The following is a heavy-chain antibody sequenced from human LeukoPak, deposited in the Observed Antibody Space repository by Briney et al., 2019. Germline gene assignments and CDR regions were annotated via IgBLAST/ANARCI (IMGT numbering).Heavy chain of an antibody. CDR1: GLTFGDYT. V-gene: IGHV3-49*03. J-gene: IGHJ4*02. Sequence: GGSLRLSCTASGLTFGDYTMSWFRQAPGKGLEWVGFIRIKSFGGTAEYAASVKDRFTISRDDSKSIAYLQMNSLKTEDTAVYYCTRDVVGPFDYWGQGTLVTVSS. D-gene: IGHD2-15*01. CDR3: TRDVVGPFDY. CDR2: IRIKSFGGTA.